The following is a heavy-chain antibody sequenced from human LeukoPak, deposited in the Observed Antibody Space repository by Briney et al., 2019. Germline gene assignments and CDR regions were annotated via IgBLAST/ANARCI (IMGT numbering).Heavy chain of an antibody. CDR3: ARLEVRALYGMDV. Sequence: SETLSLTCTVSGGSISSYYWSWIRQPPGKGLEWIGYIYYSGSTNYNPSLKSRVTISVDTSKNQFSLKLSSVTAADTAVYYCARLEVRALYGMDVWGQGTTVTVSS. CDR2: IYYSGST. D-gene: IGHD3-10*01. V-gene: IGHV4-59*08. J-gene: IGHJ6*02. CDR1: GGSISSYY.